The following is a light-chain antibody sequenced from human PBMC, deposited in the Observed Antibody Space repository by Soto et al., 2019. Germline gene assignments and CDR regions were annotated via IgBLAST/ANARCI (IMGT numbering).Light chain of an antibody. V-gene: IGLV4-69*01. Sequence: QPVLTQSPSASASLGASVKLTCTLSSGHSSYAIAWHQQQPEKGPWYLMKLNSDGSHSKGDGIPDRFSGSSSGAERYLIISSLQSEDEADYYCQTWGTGIHVFGTGTKLTVL. CDR2: LNSDGSH. J-gene: IGLJ1*01. CDR1: SGHSSYA. CDR3: QTWGTGIHV.